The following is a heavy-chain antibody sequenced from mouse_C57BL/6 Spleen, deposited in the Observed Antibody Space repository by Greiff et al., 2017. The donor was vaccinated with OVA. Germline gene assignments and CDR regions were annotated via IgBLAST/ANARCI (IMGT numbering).Heavy chain of an antibody. J-gene: IGHJ3*01. V-gene: IGHV1-69*01. CDR2: IDPSDSYT. CDR1: GYTFTSYW. Sequence: QVQLQQPGAELVMPGASVKLSCKASGYTFTSYWMHWVKQRPGQGLEWIGEIDPSDSYTNYNQKFKGKSTLTVDKSSSTAYMQLSSLTSEDSAVYYCARGGGYDAGAWFAYWGQGTLVTVSA. CDR3: ARGGGYDAGAWFAY. D-gene: IGHD2-2*01.